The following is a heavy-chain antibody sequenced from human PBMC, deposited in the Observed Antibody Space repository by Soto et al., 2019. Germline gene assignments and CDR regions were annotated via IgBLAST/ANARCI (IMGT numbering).Heavy chain of an antibody. Sequence: QMQLVQSGPEVKKPGTSVKVSCKASGFTFTSSAVQWVRQARGQRLERKGWIVVGSGNTNYVQKVKERVTITRNMSTNTAYLELSSLRSEDPAVYYRPAGLGRIVGARSFDFRGHGTLVTVSS. CDR1: GFTFTSSA. CDR3: PAGLGRIVGARSFDF. V-gene: IGHV1-58*01. CDR2: IVVGSGNT. J-gene: IGHJ4*01. D-gene: IGHD1-26*01.